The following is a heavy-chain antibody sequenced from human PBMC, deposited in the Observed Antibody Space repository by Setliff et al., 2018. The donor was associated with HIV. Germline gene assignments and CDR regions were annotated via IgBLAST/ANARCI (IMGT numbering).Heavy chain of an antibody. D-gene: IGHD3-10*01. CDR2: ISAYNGNT. J-gene: IGHJ6*03. CDR1: GYTFTSYG. CDR3: ARSITMVRGVIAYYYYMDV. V-gene: IGHV1-18*01. Sequence: GASVKVSCKASGYTFTSYGISWVRQAPGQGLEWMGWISAYNGNTNYAQKFQGRVTMTRDTSISTAYTELSRLRSDDTAVYYCARSITMVRGVIAYYYYMDVWGKGTTVTVSS.